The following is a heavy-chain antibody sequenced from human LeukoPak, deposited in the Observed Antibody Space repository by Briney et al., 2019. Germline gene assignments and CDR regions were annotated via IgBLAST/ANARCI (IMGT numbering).Heavy chain of an antibody. CDR1: GFTFSSYS. D-gene: IGHD5-18*01. CDR2: IWSDGSNK. Sequence: GGSLRLSCAASGFTFSSYSMHWVRQAPAKGLEWVAVIWSDGSNKYYADSVKGRFTISRDNSENTLYLQMSSLRAEDTAVYYCARDRRDTTMIKGPFDYWGQGALVTVSS. J-gene: IGHJ4*02. V-gene: IGHV3-33*01. CDR3: ARDRRDTTMIKGPFDY.